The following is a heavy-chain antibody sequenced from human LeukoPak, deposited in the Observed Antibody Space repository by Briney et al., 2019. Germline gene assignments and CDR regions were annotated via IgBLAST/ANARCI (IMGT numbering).Heavy chain of an antibody. Sequence: SVKVSCKASGYTFTGYYMHWVRQAPGQGLEWMGGIIPIFGTANYAQKFQGRVTITTDESTSTAYMELSSLRSEDTAVYYCARESPPDTWGQGTLVTVSS. CDR3: ARESPPDT. J-gene: IGHJ5*02. CDR2: IIPIFGTA. V-gene: IGHV1-69*05. CDR1: GYTFTGYY. D-gene: IGHD3-9*01.